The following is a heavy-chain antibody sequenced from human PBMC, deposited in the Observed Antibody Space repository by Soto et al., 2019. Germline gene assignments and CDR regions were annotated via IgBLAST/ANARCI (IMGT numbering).Heavy chain of an antibody. V-gene: IGHV1-69*01. CDR1: GGTFTSYT. CDR3: ERQFPVASPPNGFDP. D-gene: IGHD2-15*01. Sequence: QVQLVQSGAEVKKPGSSVKVSCKASGGTFTSYTINWVRQAPGQGLEWMGGIIPIFGTANYVQKFQGRVTITADESTSTAYMELSSLISEDTAVYYCERQFPVASPPNGFDPWGQGTVVTVSS. CDR2: IIPIFGTA. J-gene: IGHJ5*02.